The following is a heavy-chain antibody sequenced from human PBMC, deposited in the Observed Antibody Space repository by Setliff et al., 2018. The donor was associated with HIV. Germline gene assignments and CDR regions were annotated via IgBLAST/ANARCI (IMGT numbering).Heavy chain of an antibody. D-gene: IGHD6-13*01. CDR1: GYTFTGYY. CDR3: ARDISSWSLRRGGTKKYSYYGMDV. Sequence: ASVKVSCKASGYTFTGYYMHWVRQAPGQGLEWMGRINPNSGGTKYAQKFQGRVTMTRDTSTSTVYMELSSLRSEDTAVYYCARDISSWSLRRGGTKKYSYYGMDVWGQGTTVTVSS. CDR2: INPNSGGT. V-gene: IGHV1-2*06. J-gene: IGHJ6*02.